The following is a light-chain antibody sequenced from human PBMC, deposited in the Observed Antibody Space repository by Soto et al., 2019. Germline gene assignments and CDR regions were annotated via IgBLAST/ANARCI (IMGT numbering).Light chain of an antibody. CDR3: QQRSNWPPFS. Sequence: EIVLTQSPATLSLSPGERATLSCRASQSVSSYLAWYQQKPGQAPRLLIYDASNRATGIPARFSGSGSGTDFTLTISSLEPEDFAVYYCQQRSNWPPFSFGPGTKCYIK. V-gene: IGKV3-11*01. CDR1: QSVSSY. CDR2: DAS. J-gene: IGKJ3*01.